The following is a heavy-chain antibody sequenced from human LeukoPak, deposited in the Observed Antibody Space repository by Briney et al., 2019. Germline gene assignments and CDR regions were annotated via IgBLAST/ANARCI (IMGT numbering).Heavy chain of an antibody. J-gene: IGHJ4*02. Sequence: PGGSLRLSCAASGFTFSSYSMNWVRQAPGKGLEWVSFISSSSSYIYYTDSVKGRFTISRDNAKNSLYLQLNSLRAEDTALYYCARGEWSSSPFDYWGQGTLVTVSS. V-gene: IGHV3-21*01. CDR3: ARGEWSSSPFDY. D-gene: IGHD6-6*01. CDR2: ISSSSSYI. CDR1: GFTFSSYS.